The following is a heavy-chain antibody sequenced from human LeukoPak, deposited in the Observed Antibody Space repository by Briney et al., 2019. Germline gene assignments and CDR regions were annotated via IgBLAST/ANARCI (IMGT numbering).Heavy chain of an antibody. CDR1: GYSFTSYW. D-gene: IGHD6-19*01. Sequence: GESLKISCKGSGYSFTSYWIGWVRQMPGKGLEWMGIIYPGDSDTRYSPSFQGQVTISADKSISTAYLQWSSLKASDTAMYYCARASSSSRGWSGYYFDYWGQGNMVTVSS. J-gene: IGHJ4*02. V-gene: IGHV5-51*01. CDR2: IYPGDSDT. CDR3: ARASSSSRGWSGYYFDY.